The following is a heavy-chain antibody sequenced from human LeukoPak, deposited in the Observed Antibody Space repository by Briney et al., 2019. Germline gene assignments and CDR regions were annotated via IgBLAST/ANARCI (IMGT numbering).Heavy chain of an antibody. Sequence: LETHSLTCTVSGGSISSYYWSWIRQPAGKGLQWIGRIYTSGSTNYNPSLKSRVTRSVDTSKNQFSLKLTAVTAADTAVYYCARAYYDTSGYPGWYFDLWGRGTVVTSSS. J-gene: IGHJ2*01. D-gene: IGHD3-22*01. V-gene: IGHV4-4*07. CDR1: GGSISSYY. CDR3: ARAYYDTSGYPGWYFDL. CDR2: IYTSGST.